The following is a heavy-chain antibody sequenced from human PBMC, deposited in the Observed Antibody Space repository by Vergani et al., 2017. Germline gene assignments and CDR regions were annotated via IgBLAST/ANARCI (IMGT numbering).Heavy chain of an antibody. CDR2: INPSGGHT. CDR1: GYTFSNYY. D-gene: IGHD3-9*01. J-gene: IGHJ4*02. CDR3: AKGNYGILTGYRY. Sequence: QVQVVQSGAEVKKSGASGKVSCKTSGYTFSNYYMHWVRQAPGQGLEWMGIINPSGGHTNYAQKFQGRVTMTRDTSTSTVYMELSSLRSEDTAIYYCAKGNYGILTGYRYWGQGAQVAVPA. V-gene: IGHV1-46*03.